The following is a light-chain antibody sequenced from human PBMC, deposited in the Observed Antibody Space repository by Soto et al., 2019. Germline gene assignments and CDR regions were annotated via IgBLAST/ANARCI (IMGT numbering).Light chain of an antibody. CDR1: QSVSSN. CDR2: DAS. CDR3: QKYNSAPRT. V-gene: IGKV3-11*01. Sequence: EIVLIQSPATLSLSPGERATLSCRASQSVSSNLAWYQQNPGQAPRLLIFDASNRATGIPARFSGSGSGTDFTLTISSLEPEDFAVYYCQKYNSAPRTFGQGTKVEIK. J-gene: IGKJ1*01.